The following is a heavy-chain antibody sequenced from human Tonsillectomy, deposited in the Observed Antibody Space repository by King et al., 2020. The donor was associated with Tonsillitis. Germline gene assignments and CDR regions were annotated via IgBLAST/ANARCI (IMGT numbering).Heavy chain of an antibody. Sequence: QLQESGPGLVKPSETLSLTCTVSGGSISSYYWSWIRQPAGKGLDWIGRIYTSGSTNYNPSLKSRVTMSVDTSKNQFSLKRTSVTAADTAVYSCARGNYYGSGTEPWGQGTLVTVSS. V-gene: IGHV4-4*07. CDR3: ARGNYYGSGTEP. J-gene: IGHJ5*02. CDR1: GGSISSYY. CDR2: IYTSGST. D-gene: IGHD3-10*01.